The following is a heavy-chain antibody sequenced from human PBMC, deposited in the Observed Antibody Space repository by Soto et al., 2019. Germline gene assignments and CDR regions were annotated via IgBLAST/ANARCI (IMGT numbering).Heavy chain of an antibody. J-gene: IGHJ3*02. CDR2: LSGSGGNT. CDR1: GFTFRSYG. D-gene: IGHD5-12*01. V-gene: IGHV3-23*01. Sequence: EVQLLESGGGLVQPGGSLRLSCAASGFTFRSYGMSWVRQAPGKGLEWVSALSGSGGNTFYADSVRGRFTISRDNTKYPLYDQMYSLRGEDTAIYYCTKGIYSAYATGANDTWAQGTMVTVSS. CDR3: TKGIYSAYATGANDT.